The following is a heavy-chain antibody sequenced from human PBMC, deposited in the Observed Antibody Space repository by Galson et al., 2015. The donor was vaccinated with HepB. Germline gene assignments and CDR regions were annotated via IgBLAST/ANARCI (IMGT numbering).Heavy chain of an antibody. D-gene: IGHD3-10*01. Sequence: SLRLSCAASGFTFSSYSMNWVRQAPGKGLEWVSSISSSSSYIYYADSVKGRFTISRDNAKNSLYLQMNSLRAEDTAVYYCARDYYGSGSYYSPFDYWGQGTPVTVSS. V-gene: IGHV3-21*01. CDR1: GFTFSSYS. J-gene: IGHJ4*02. CDR3: ARDYYGSGSYYSPFDY. CDR2: ISSSSSYI.